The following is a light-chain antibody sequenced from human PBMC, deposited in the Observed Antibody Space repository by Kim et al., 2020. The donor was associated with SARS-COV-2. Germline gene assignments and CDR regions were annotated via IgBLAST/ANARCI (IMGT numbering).Light chain of an antibody. CDR3: CSYAGTFTYV. Sequence: GQSVTISCTGTSSDVGDYKFVSWYQHHPGKVPKVIIYDVTKRPSGVPDRFSGSKSGNTASLTISGLQAEDEADYYCCSYAGTFTYVFGTGTKVTVL. J-gene: IGLJ1*01. CDR2: DVT. CDR1: SSDVGDYKF. V-gene: IGLV2-11*01.